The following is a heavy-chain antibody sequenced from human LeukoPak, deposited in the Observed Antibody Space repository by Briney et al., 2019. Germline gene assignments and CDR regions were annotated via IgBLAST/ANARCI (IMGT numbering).Heavy chain of an antibody. V-gene: IGHV3-30-3*01. J-gene: IGHJ4*02. Sequence: PGRSLRLSCAASGFTFSSYAMHWVRQAPGKGLEWGAVISYDGSNKYYADSVKGRFTISRDNSKNTLYLQMNSLRAEDTGVYYCARANHPTYYDSSGYYQDYWGQGTLVTVSS. CDR3: ARANHPTYYDSSGYYQDY. CDR1: GFTFSSYA. D-gene: IGHD3-22*01. CDR2: ISYDGSNK.